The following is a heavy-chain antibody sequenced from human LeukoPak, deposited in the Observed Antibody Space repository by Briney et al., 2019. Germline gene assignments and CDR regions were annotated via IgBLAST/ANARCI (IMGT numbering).Heavy chain of an antibody. CDR1: VTFSNAW. V-gene: IGHV3-21*06. CDR2: IDSSGGYM. Sequence: GGSLRLSCAASVTFSNAWMNWVRQAPGKGLEWVSSIDSSGGYMFYADSVKGRFIISRDNAKDSLYLQMNSLRVEDTAVYYCLRGDRRDYWGQGTLVTVSS. CDR3: LRGDRRDY. J-gene: IGHJ4*02.